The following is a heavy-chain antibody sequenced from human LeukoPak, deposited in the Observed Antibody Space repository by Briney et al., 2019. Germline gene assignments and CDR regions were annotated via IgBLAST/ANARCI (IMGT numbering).Heavy chain of an antibody. Sequence: TSRTLSLTCTVSGGSISSGGYYWTWIRQHPGKGLEWIGYIYYSGSTYYNPSLKSRVTISVDTSKNQFSLKLSSVTAADTAVYYCARGYSHLTSWGQGTLVTVSS. CDR2: IYYSGST. CDR3: ARGYSHLTS. D-gene: IGHD2-21*01. J-gene: IGHJ4*02. CDR1: GGSISSGGYY. V-gene: IGHV4-31*03.